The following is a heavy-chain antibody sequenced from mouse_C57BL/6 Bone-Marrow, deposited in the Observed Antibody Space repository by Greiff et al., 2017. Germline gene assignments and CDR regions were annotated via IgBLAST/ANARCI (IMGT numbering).Heavy chain of an antibody. CDR2: IRSKSNNYAT. CDR3: VRGDYVAY. V-gene: IGHV10-1*01. Sequence: EVKLVESGGGLVQPKGSLKLSCAASGFSFNTYAMNWFRHAPGKGLEWVARIRSKSNNYATYYADSVKDRFTISRDDSESMLYLQMNNLKTEDTAMYYCVRGDYVAYWGQGTLVTVSA. CDR1: GFSFNTYA. D-gene: IGHD2-4*01. J-gene: IGHJ3*01.